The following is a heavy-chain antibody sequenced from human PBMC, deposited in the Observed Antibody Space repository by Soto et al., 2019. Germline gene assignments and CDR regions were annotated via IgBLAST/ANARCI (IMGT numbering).Heavy chain of an antibody. CDR1: GDSVSSNSAA. V-gene: IGHV6-1*01. CDR3: ARDPHHCSSTSCYTRYYYGMDV. CDR2: TYYRSKWYN. D-gene: IGHD2-2*02. J-gene: IGHJ6*02. Sequence: SQTLSLTCAISGDSVSSNSAAWNWIRQSPSRGLEWLGGTYYRSKWYNDYAVSVKSRITINPDTSKNQFSLQLNSVTPEDTAVYYCARDPHHCSSTSCYTRYYYGMDVWGQGTTVTVSS.